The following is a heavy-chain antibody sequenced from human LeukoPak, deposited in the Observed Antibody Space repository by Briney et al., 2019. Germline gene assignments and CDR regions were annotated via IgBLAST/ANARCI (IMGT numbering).Heavy chain of an antibody. CDR1: GYSISSGYY. CDR2: IYHSGST. V-gene: IGHV4-38-2*02. Sequence: SETLSLTCTVSGYSISSGYYWGWIRQPPGKGLGWIGSIYHSGSTYYNPSLKSRVTISVDTSKNQFSLKLSSVTAADTAVYYCARGSGSYYDSAFDIWGQGTMVTVSS. CDR3: ARGSGSYYDSAFDI. D-gene: IGHD1-26*01. J-gene: IGHJ3*02.